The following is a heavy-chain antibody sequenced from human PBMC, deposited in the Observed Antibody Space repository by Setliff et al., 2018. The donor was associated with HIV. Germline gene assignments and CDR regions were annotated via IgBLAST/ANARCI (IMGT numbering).Heavy chain of an antibody. D-gene: IGHD3-10*01. CDR1: GGSISSRSYY. Sequence: SETLSLTCTVSGGSISSRSYYWSWLRQPAGKGLEWIGRIYSNGNTDYNPSLKSRVTISVDTSKNQFSLKLSSVTAADTAVYYCARDGPLEGSYRYYYYYMDVWGKGTTVTVSS. V-gene: IGHV4-61*10. CDR3: ARDGPLEGSYRYYYYYMDV. J-gene: IGHJ6*03. CDR2: IYSNGNT.